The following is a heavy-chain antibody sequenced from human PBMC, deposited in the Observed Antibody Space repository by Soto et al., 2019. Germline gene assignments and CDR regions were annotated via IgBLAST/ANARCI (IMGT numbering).Heavy chain of an antibody. CDR1: GFSFDDYA. J-gene: IGHJ6*02. CDR2: IGWDGDST. CDR3: SQCRSTWHESRMDV. Sequence: EVQLVESGGGLVQPGRSLRLSCAGSGFSFDDYAMHWVRQAPGKGLEWVSGIGWDGDSTGYADSVKGRFKISRDNAKKPLYLQMNSLRAEDTAFYHCSQCRSTWHESRMDVWGQGTTATVSS. V-gene: IGHV3-9*01.